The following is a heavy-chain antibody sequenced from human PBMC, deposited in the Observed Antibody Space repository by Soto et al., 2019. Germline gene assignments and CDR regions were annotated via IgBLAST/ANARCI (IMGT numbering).Heavy chain of an antibody. CDR2: IYPSDGST. CDR1: GYTFTDFY. Sequence: HVQLVQSGAEVKPPGASVKVSCKASGYTFTDFYIHWVRQAPGQGLEWMAVIYPSDGSTTYAQSFQGRVIVTSATSTNTIYMDLSSLTSEDTAVYYCARADREYWGQGTLVTVSS. J-gene: IGHJ4*02. V-gene: IGHV1-46*01. CDR3: ARADREY.